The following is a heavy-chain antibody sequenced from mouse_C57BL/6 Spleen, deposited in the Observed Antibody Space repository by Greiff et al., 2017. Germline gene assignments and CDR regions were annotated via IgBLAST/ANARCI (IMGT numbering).Heavy chain of an antibody. Sequence: QVQLQQSGAELARPGASVKLSCKASGYSFTSYGISWVKQRTGQGLEWIGEIYPRSGNTYYNEKFKGKATLTADKSSSTAYMELRSLTSEDSAVSFCANYGSSGSWFAYWGQGTLVTVSA. CDR2: IYPRSGNT. CDR1: GYSFTSYG. CDR3: ANYGSSGSWFAY. D-gene: IGHD1-1*01. J-gene: IGHJ3*01. V-gene: IGHV1-81*01.